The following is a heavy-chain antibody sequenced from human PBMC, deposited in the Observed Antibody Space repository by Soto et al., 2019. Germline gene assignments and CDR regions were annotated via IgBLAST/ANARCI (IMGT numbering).Heavy chain of an antibody. CDR2: ISGSGGST. CDR3: AKSLLTGYYKGYFQH. V-gene: IGHV3-23*01. Sequence: EVQLLESGGGLVQPGGSLRLSCAASGFTFSSYAMSWVRQAPGKGLEWVSAISGSGGSTYYADSVKGRFTISRDNSKNPLYQQMNSRRAEDTAVYYCAKSLLTGYYKGYFQHWGQGTLVTVSS. J-gene: IGHJ1*01. D-gene: IGHD3-9*01. CDR1: GFTFSSYA.